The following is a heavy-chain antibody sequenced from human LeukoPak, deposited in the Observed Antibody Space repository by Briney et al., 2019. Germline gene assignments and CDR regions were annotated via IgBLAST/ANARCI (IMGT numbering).Heavy chain of an antibody. D-gene: IGHD6-6*01. J-gene: IGHJ5*02. CDR1: GXSITNNNHV. Sequence: PSETLSLTWTVSGXSITNNNHVWGWIRQPPGKALEWIGTTSYSGSTYYNPSLKSRVTLSADTSNNHFSLELNSVTAADAAVYYCARHRISSSECDPWGQGTLVTVSS. CDR3: ARHRISSSECDP. CDR2: TSYSGST. V-gene: IGHV4-39*01.